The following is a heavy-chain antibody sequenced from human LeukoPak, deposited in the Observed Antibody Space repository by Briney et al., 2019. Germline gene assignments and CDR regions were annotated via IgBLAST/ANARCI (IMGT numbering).Heavy chain of an antibody. CDR3: ARESGDYGDFLTRD. CDR1: GYTFTSYY. J-gene: IGHJ4*02. CDR2: INAGNGNT. D-gene: IGHD4-17*01. V-gene: IGHV1-3*01. Sequence: ASVKVSCKASGYTFTSYYMHWVRQAPGQRLEWMGWINAGNGNTKYSQKFQGRVTITRDTSASTAYMELSSLRSEDTAVYYCARESGDYGDFLTRDWGQGTLVTVSS.